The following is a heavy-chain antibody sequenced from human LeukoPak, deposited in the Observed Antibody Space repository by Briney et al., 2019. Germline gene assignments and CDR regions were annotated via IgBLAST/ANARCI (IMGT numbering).Heavy chain of an antibody. V-gene: IGHV4-59*11. D-gene: IGHD1-26*01. CDR1: GDSISNHY. CDR2: IFYSGNS. CDR3: ARDRGEGIVGTFDY. Sequence: SETLSLTCTVSGDSISNHYWSWIRQPPGKGLVWIGYIFYSGNSHYNPSLKSRVTMSVDTSKNQFSLRLSSVTPADTAVYYCARDRGEGIVGTFDYWGQGTLVTVSS. J-gene: IGHJ4*02.